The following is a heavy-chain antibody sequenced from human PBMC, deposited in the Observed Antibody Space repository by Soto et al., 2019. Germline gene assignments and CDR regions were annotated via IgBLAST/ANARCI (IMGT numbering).Heavy chain of an antibody. V-gene: IGHV3-23*01. D-gene: IGHD4-4*01. CDR3: AKGAVTTYYYYYMDV. CDR2: ISGSGGST. CDR1: GFTVSSNY. Sequence: GGSLRLSCAASGFTVSSNYMSWVRQAPGKGLEWVSAISGSGGSTYYADSVKGRFTISRDNSKNTLYLQMNSLRAEDTAVYYCAKGAVTTYYYYYMDVWGKGTTVTVSS. J-gene: IGHJ6*03.